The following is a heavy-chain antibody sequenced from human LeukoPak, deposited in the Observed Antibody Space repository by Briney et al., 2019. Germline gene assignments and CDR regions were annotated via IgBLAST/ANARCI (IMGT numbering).Heavy chain of an antibody. CDR3: ARVGRGGMATPTFDS. V-gene: IGHV4-39*01. D-gene: IGHD5-24*01. CDR1: GGSISSSGYY. Sequence: SETLSLTCTVSGGSISSSGYYWGWIRQPPGKGLEFIGSIYDSGSTYYNPSLKSQITISVDTSKNQFSLKLSSVTAADTAVYYCARVGRGGMATPTFDSWGQGTLVTVSS. CDR2: IYDSGST. J-gene: IGHJ4*02.